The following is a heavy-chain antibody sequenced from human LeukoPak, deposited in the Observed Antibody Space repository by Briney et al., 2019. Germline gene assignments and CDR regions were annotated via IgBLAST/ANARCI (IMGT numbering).Heavy chain of an antibody. D-gene: IGHD5-12*01. CDR1: GGSISSSSYY. Sequence: SETLPLTCTVSGGSISSSSYYWGWIRQPPGKGLEWIGSIYYSGSTYYNPSLKSRVTISVDTSKNQFSLKLSSVTAADTAVYYCARDPGYSGYDISYWGQGTLVTVSS. CDR3: ARDPGYSGYDISY. CDR2: IYYSGST. J-gene: IGHJ4*02. V-gene: IGHV4-39*07.